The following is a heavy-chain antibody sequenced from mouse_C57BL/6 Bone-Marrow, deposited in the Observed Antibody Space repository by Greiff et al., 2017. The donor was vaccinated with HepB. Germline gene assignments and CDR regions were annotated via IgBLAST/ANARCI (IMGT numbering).Heavy chain of an antibody. CDR1: GFTFSDYG. Sequence: EVHLVESGGGLVKPGGSLKLSCAASGFTFSDYGMHWVRQAPEKGLEWVAYISSGSSTIYYADTVKGRFTISRDNAKNTLFLQMTSLRSEDTAMYYCAREKIITTGDAMDYWGQGTSVTVSS. V-gene: IGHV5-17*01. J-gene: IGHJ4*01. CDR2: ISSGSSTI. D-gene: IGHD1-1*01. CDR3: AREKIITTGDAMDY.